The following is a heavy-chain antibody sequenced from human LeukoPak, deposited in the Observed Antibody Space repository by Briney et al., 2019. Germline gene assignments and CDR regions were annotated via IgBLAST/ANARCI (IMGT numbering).Heavy chain of an antibody. CDR3: ATSSGWKSNIDY. CDR1: GYTFTSYA. CDR2: INAGNGNT. V-gene: IGHV1-3*03. Sequence: ASVKVSCKASGYTFTSYAMHWVRQAPGQRLEWMGWINAGNGNTKYSQEFQGRVTITRDTSASTAYMELSSLRSEDTAVFYCATSSGWKSNIDYWGQGTLVTVSS. J-gene: IGHJ4*02. D-gene: IGHD6-19*01.